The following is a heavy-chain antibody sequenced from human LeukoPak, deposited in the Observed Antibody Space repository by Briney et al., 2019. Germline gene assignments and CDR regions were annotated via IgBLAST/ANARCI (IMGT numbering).Heavy chain of an antibody. CDR2: ISTDSGTI. CDR1: GFTFSSYT. CDR3: ASGFLTGHSYGMDV. V-gene: IGHV3-48*02. J-gene: IGHJ6*02. Sequence: PGGSLRLSCAASGFTFSSYTMNWVRQAPGKGLEWVSYISTDSGTIYYADSVKGRFAISRDNAKDSLYLQRNSLRDEDTAVYYCASGFLTGHSYGMDVWGQGTTVTVSS. D-gene: IGHD3-9*01.